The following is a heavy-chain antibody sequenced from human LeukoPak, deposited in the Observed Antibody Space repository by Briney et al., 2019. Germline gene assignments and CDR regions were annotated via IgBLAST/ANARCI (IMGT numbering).Heavy chain of an antibody. J-gene: IGHJ4*02. D-gene: IGHD3-22*01. CDR1: GGSFSGCY. CDR3: ARGHYDISFDY. V-gene: IGHV4-34*01. CDR2: INHSGST. Sequence: PSETLSLTCAVYGGSFSGCYWSWIRQPPGKGLEWIGEINHSGSTNYNPSLKSRVTISVDTSKNQFSLKLSSVTAADTAVYYCARGHYDISFDYWGQGTLVTVSS.